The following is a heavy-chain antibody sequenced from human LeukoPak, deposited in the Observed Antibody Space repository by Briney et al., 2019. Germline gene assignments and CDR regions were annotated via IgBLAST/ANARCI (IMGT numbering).Heavy chain of an antibody. V-gene: IGHV4-59*01. CDR1: GGSISSYY. CDR3: ARGGADAFDI. CDR2: IYYSGST. D-gene: IGHD3-16*01. Sequence: SETLSLTCTVSGGSISSYYWSWIRQPPGKGLEWIGYIYYSGSTNYNPSLKSRVTISVDTSKNQFSLKLSSVTAADTAVYYCARGGADAFDIWGQGTMVTVSS. J-gene: IGHJ3*02.